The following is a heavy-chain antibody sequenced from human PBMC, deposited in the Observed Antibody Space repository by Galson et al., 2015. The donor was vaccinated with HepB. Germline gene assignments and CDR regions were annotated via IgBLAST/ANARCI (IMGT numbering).Heavy chain of an antibody. CDR1: GFTFRRSA. J-gene: IGHJ4*02. V-gene: IGHV3-30*04. D-gene: IGHD3-9*01. CDR2: ISYDGSKK. Sequence: SLRLSCAASGFTFRRSAMHWVRQAAGKGLEWVALISYDGSKKYYADSVKGRFTISRDNSKNTLYLQMNSLRAEDTAVYYCARVDITFSRLAIYFDYWGQGTLVTVSS. CDR3: ARVDITFSRLAIYFDY.